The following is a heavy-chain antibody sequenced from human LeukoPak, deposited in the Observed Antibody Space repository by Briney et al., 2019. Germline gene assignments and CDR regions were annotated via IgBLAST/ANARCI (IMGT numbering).Heavy chain of an antibody. V-gene: IGHV3-9*01. CDR1: GFTFGDYA. CDR3: AKDMVRGVIGYWFDP. CDR2: ISWNSGSI. D-gene: IGHD3-10*01. J-gene: IGHJ5*02. Sequence: GRSLRLSCAASGFTFGDYAMHWVRQAPGKGLEWVSGISWNSGSIGYADSVKGRFTISRDNAKNSLYLQMNSLRAEDTALYYCAKDMVRGVIGYWFDPWGQGTLVTVSS.